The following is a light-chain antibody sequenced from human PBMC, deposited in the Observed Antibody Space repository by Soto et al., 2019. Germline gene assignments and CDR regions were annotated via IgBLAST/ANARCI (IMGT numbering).Light chain of an antibody. CDR1: SSNIGRHG. V-gene: IGLV1-44*01. Sequence: QSVLSQPPSASGTPGQRVIISCSGSSSNIGRHGVSWYQQLPGTAPKLLIYSYNQRPSGVPDRFSGSKSGTSASLAISGLQSDDEADYYCAAWDDSLNGLFGGGTKLTVL. CDR2: SYN. CDR3: AAWDDSLNGL. J-gene: IGLJ2*01.